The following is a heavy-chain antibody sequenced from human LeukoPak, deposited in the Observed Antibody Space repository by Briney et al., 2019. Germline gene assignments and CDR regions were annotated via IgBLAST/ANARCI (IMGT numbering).Heavy chain of an antibody. CDR1: GFTFSSYG. Sequence: GGSLRLSCAASGFTFSSYGMHWVRQAPGKGLGWVAVISYDGSNKYYADSVKGRFTISRDNSKNTLYLQMNSLRAEDTAVYYCATEDEDYYYYMDVWGKGTTVTVSS. CDR2: ISYDGSNK. D-gene: IGHD2-15*01. J-gene: IGHJ6*03. V-gene: IGHV3-30*03. CDR3: ATEDEDYYYYMDV.